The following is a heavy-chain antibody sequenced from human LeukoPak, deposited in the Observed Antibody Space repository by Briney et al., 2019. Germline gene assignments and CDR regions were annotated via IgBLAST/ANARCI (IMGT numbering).Heavy chain of an antibody. CDR1: GFTFSSYA. D-gene: IGHD3-22*01. V-gene: IGHV3-23*01. CDR3: AKGEDSSGYSPPLFQH. Sequence: GGSLRLSCAASGFTFSSYAMSWVRQAPGKGLEWVSAISGSGGSTYYADSVKGRFTISRDNSKNTLYLQMNSPRAEDTAVYYCAKGEDSSGYSPPLFQHWGQGTLVTVSS. J-gene: IGHJ1*01. CDR2: ISGSGGST.